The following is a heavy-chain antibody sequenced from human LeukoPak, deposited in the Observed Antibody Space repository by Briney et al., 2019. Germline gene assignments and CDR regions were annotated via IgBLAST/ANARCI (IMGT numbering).Heavy chain of an antibody. Sequence: RSETLSLTCTVSGGSMSTGSISSYYWSWDRQPAGKGLEWIGRIYTTGTTNYNPSLYSQVTMTVATSKNQFFLKLNSVPAAPTAVYYCARGAPSDYWGQGTLVTVSS. V-gene: IGHV4-4*07. CDR3: ARGAPSDY. CDR1: GGSMSTGSISSYY. J-gene: IGHJ4*02. CDR2: IYTTGTT.